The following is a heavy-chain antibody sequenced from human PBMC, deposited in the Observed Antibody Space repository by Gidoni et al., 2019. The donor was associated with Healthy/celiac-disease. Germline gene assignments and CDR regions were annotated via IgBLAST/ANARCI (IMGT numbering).Heavy chain of an antibody. D-gene: IGHD5-12*01. CDR3: ARDRRRDGYNYWFDP. J-gene: IGHJ5*02. CDR1: GGPFSSYA. Sequence: QVQLVQSGAAVKKAGSSVKVSCKASGGPFSSYAISWVRQAPGQGLEWMGGIIPIFGTANYAQKFQGRVTITADESTSTAYMELSSLRSEDTAVYYCARDRRRDGYNYWFDPWGQGTLVTVSS. V-gene: IGHV1-69*01. CDR2: IIPIFGTA.